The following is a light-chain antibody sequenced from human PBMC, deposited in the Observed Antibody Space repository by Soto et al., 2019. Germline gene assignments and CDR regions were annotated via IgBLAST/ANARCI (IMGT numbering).Light chain of an antibody. V-gene: IGKV1-39*01. CDR1: QSISSY. J-gene: IGKJ2*01. CDR3: QQRYSTPPYT. Sequence: DIQMTQSPSSLSASVGDRVTITCRASQSISSYLNWYQQKPGKAPKLLIYAASSLQSGVPSRFSGSGSWTDFTLTSSSLQPEDFATYYCQQRYSTPPYTFGQGTKLEIK. CDR2: AAS.